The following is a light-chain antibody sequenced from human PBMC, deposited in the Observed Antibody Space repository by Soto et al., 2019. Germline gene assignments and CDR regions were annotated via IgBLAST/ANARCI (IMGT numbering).Light chain of an antibody. CDR3: QQYGSAPWT. J-gene: IGKJ1*01. CDR1: QSVSNNY. V-gene: IGKV3-20*01. Sequence: EIVLTQSPGTLSLSPGERATLSCRASQSVSNNYLAWYQQTPGQAPRLLIFGASNRATGIPDRFSGSGSGTDFILTISRLEPEDFAVYHCQQYGSAPWTFGQGTKVEIK. CDR2: GAS.